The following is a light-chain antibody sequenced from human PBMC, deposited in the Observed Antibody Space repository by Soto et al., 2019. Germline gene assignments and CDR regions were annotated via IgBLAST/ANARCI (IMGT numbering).Light chain of an antibody. CDR1: QSVRSN. CDR2: GAS. Sequence: EIVMTQPPATLSVSPGERPTLSCRASQSVRSNLAWYQQKPGQAPRILSYGASTRATGIPARFSGSGSGTEFTLTISSLQSEDFAVYYCQQYNDWPPWTFGQGTKV. J-gene: IGKJ1*01. V-gene: IGKV3-15*01. CDR3: QQYNDWPPWT.